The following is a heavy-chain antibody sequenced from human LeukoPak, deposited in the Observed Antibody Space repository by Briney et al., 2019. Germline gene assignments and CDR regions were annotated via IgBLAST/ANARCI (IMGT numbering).Heavy chain of an antibody. Sequence: PSETPSLTCAVYGGSFSGYYWSWIRQPPGKGLEWIGEINHSGSTNYNPSLKSRVTISVDTSKNQFSLKLSSVTAADTAVYYCARGLSGYYTNYGMDVWGQGTTVTVSS. D-gene: IGHD3-9*01. CDR3: ARGLSGYYTNYGMDV. CDR2: INHSGST. CDR1: GGSFSGYY. V-gene: IGHV4-34*01. J-gene: IGHJ6*02.